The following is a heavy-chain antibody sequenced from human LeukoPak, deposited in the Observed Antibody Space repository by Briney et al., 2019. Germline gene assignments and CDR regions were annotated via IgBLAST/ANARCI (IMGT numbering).Heavy chain of an antibody. Sequence: SETLPLTCSVSGGSIAAYFWTWIRQPPGKGLEWIGYISYSGSTNNNPSLKSRVTTSLDTSKNQFSLKLTSVTTADSAMYYCAGSSGWSGVLDYWGQGTLVTVSS. D-gene: IGHD6-19*01. CDR1: GGSIAAYF. J-gene: IGHJ4*02. CDR2: ISYSGST. CDR3: AGSSGWSGVLDY. V-gene: IGHV4-59*01.